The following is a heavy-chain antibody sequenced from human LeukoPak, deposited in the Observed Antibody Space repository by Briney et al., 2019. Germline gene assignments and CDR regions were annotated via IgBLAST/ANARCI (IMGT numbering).Heavy chain of an antibody. CDR3: ARVRMGTTDN. Sequence: GGSLRLSCAASGFTFSSYEMNWVRQAPGKGLEWVSYISSSAGPIYYADPVRGRFTISRDNAKKSLYLQMNNLRVEDTAVYYCARVRMGTTDNWGQGTLVTVSS. D-gene: IGHD5-24*01. CDR1: GFTFSSYE. J-gene: IGHJ4*02. V-gene: IGHV3-48*03. CDR2: ISSSAGPI.